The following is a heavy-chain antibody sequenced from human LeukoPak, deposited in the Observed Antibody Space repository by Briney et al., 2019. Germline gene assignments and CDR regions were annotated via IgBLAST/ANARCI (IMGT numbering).Heavy chain of an antibody. D-gene: IGHD3-3*01. V-gene: IGHV1-18*01. CDR1: GYTFTSYG. Sequence: ASVKVSCKASGYTFTSYGISWVRQAPGQGLEWMGWISAYNGNTNYAQKLQGRVTMTTDTSTSTVYMELRSLRSDDTAVYYCARDRGPVAIRFLEWLKGAGDYYYYYMDVWGKGTTVTVSS. J-gene: IGHJ6*03. CDR2: ISAYNGNT. CDR3: ARDRGPVAIRFLEWLKGAGDYYYYYMDV.